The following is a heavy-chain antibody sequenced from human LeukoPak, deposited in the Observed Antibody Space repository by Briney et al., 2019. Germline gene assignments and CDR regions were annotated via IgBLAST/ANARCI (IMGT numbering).Heavy chain of an antibody. CDR1: GFTFGNYW. CDR2: ISDDGSSA. V-gene: IGHV3-74*01. D-gene: IGHD2-2*03. CDR3: VSGYCSSTTCYRGAY. Sequence: GGSLRLSCAASGFTFGNYWMHWVRQAPGKGLLWVSRISDDGSSANYADSVQGRFTISRDNTKNTVYLQMHSLRAEDTAVYYCVSGYCSSTTCYRGAYWGQGTLVTVSS. J-gene: IGHJ4*02.